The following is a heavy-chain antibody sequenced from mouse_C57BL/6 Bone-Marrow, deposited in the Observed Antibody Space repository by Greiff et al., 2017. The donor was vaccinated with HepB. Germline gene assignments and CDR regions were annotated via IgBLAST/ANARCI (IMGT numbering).Heavy chain of an antibody. CDR3: ASPYGYDAAY. Sequence: EVQGVESGGGLVKPGGSLKLSCAASGFTFSSYAMSWVRQTPEKRLEWVATISDGGSYTYNPDNVKGRFTISRDNAKNNLYLQMSHLKSEDTAMYYCASPYGYDAAYWGQGTLVTVSA. V-gene: IGHV5-4*01. CDR2: ISDGGSYT. J-gene: IGHJ3*01. CDR1: GFTFSSYA. D-gene: IGHD2-2*01.